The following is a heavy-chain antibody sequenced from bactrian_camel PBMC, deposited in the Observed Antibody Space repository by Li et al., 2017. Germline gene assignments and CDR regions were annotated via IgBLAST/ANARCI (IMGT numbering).Heavy chain of an antibody. CDR2: SGAGNT. V-gene: IGHV3S25*01. CDR3: VRDALWLARYYSTNDWAY. J-gene: IGHJ4*01. D-gene: IGHD4*01. Sequence: QLVESGGGLVQPGGSVRLSCQASGFNFNSYWMYWVRQAPGKGLEWVASSGAGNTYYRDSVKGRFTFSKDSAKGTVYLQMNSLKPEDTAVHYCVRDALWLARYYSTNDWAYWGQRTQVTVS. CDR1: GFNFNSYW.